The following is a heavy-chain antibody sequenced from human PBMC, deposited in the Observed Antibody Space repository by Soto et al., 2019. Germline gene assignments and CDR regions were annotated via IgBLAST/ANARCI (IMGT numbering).Heavy chain of an antibody. CDR2: IIPIFGAA. Sequence: SVKVSCKASGGTFSSYAISWVRQAPGQGLEWMGGIIPIFGAANYAQKFQGRVTITADESTSTAYMELSSLRSEDTAVYYCARVAEKYCSGGSCSKYYFDYWGQGTLVTVSS. D-gene: IGHD2-15*01. CDR1: GGTFSSYA. CDR3: ARVAEKYCSGGSCSKYYFDY. J-gene: IGHJ4*02. V-gene: IGHV1-69*13.